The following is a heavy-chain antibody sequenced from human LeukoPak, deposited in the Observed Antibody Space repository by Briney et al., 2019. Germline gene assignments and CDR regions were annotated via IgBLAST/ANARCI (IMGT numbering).Heavy chain of an antibody. D-gene: IGHD5-12*01. CDR2: ISGGGGST. J-gene: IGHJ4*02. CDR1: GFTFSSYA. V-gene: IGHV3-23*01. Sequence: GGSLRLSCAASGFTFSSYAMSWVRQAPGKGLEWVSAISGGGGSTYYADSVKGRSTISRDNSKNTLYLQMNSLRAEDTAVYYCAKEKPYGGYAGRYFDYWGQGTLVTVSS. CDR3: AKEKPYGGYAGRYFDY.